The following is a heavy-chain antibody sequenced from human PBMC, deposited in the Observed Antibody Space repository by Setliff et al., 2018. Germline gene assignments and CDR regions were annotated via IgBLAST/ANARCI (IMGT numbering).Heavy chain of an antibody. J-gene: IGHJ6*03. Sequence: PSETLSLTCTVSGGSISSYYWSWIQQPAGKGLEWIGRIYTSGSTNYNPSLKSRVTMSVDTSKNQFSLKLSSVTAADTAVYYCARVSTVTTWPYYYYMDVWGKGTTVTSP. D-gene: IGHD4-4*01. CDR3: ARVSTVTTWPYYYYMDV. V-gene: IGHV4-4*07. CDR2: IYTSGST. CDR1: GGSISSYY.